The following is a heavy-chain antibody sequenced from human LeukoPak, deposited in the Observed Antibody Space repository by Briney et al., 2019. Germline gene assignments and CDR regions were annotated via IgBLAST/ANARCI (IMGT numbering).Heavy chain of an antibody. J-gene: IGHJ5*02. CDR1: GYTFTDYY. CDR2: INPNSGGT. Sequence: GASVKVSCKASGYTFTDYYIHWVRQAPGQGLEWMGWINPNSGGTNYAQKFQGRVTMTRDTSISTAYMELSRLNFDDRAIYYCAREGSSGWSPRGWFDPWGQGTLVTVSS. D-gene: IGHD6-19*01. CDR3: AREGSSGWSPRGWFDP. V-gene: IGHV1-2*02.